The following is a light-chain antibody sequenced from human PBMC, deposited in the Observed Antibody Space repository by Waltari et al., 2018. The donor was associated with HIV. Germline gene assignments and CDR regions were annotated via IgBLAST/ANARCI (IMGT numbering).Light chain of an antibody. CDR2: SNK. J-gene: IGLJ2*01. CDR3: AAWDDSLNGNVI. V-gene: IGLV1-44*01. CDR1: TSNIGSNA. Sequence: QSVLTQPPSTSGTPGQRVTISCSGSTSNIGSNAVNWYQQLPGTAPKLVIYSNKQRPPGVPDRFTGSKSGTSASLAISGLQSEDEADYYCAAWDDSLNGNVIFGGGTKLTVL.